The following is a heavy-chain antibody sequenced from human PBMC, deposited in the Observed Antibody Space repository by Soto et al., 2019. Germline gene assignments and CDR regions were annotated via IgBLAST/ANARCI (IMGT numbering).Heavy chain of an antibody. V-gene: IGHV3-23*01. CDR2: VTGSGGST. Sequence: EVQLLESGGGLVQPGGSLRLSCAASGFTFSSYAMSWVRQARGKGLEWISAVTGSGGSTYHADSGKGRFTISRDNSKSTLYLQMNSLRAEDTAVYYCAKGSASGSPYYFDYWGQGTLVTVSS. CDR3: AKGSASGSPYYFDY. CDR1: GFTFSSYA. D-gene: IGHD6-25*01. J-gene: IGHJ4*02.